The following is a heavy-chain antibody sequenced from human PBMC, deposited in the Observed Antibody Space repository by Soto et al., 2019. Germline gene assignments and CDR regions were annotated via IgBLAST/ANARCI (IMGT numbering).Heavy chain of an antibody. CDR1: GDSFSNYY. J-gene: IGHJ5*02. V-gene: IGHV4-4*07. Sequence: NPSETLSLTCTVSGDSFSNYYCNWVRKSAGKGLEWIGRIYPTGSTTYNPSLKSRLTMSVDTSKNQFSLRLTSMTAADTAVYYCATGRSEVVPGAMDTWGQGTLVTVS. CDR3: ATGRSEVVPGAMDT. CDR2: IYPTGST. D-gene: IGHD2-2*01.